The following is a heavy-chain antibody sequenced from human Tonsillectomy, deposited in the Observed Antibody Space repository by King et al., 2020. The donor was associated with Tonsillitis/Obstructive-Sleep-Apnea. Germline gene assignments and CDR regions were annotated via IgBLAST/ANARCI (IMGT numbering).Heavy chain of an antibody. CDR2: IIPIFGTA. CDR1: GGTFSSYA. Sequence: VQLVESGAEVKKPGSSVKVSCKASGGTFSSYAISWVRQAPGQGLEWMGGIIPIFGTANYAQKFQGRVTITADESTSTAYMELSSLRSEDTAVYYCARSFSCTSCCYFDYWGQGTLVTVSS. CDR3: ARSFSCTSCCYFDY. D-gene: IGHD2-2*01. J-gene: IGHJ4*02. V-gene: IGHV1-69*01.